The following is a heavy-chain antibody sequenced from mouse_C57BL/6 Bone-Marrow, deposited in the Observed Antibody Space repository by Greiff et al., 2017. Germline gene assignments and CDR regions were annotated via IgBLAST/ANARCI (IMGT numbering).Heavy chain of an antibody. J-gene: IGHJ2*01. D-gene: IGHD1-1*01. CDR3: ARHLRDY. CDR2: ISSGGSYT. V-gene: IGHV5-6*01. Sequence: EVKVVESGGDLVKPGGSLKLSCAASGFTFSSYGMSWVRQTPDKRLEWVATISSGGSYTYYPDSVKGRFTISRDNAKNTLYLQMSSLKSEDTAMYYCARHLRDYWGQGTTLTVSS. CDR1: GFTFSSYG.